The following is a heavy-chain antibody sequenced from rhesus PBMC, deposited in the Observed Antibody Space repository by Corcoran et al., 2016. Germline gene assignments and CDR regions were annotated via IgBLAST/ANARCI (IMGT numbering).Heavy chain of an antibody. J-gene: IGHJ6*01. D-gene: IGHD2-21*01. CDR3: ASYCTGSGCYEYGLDS. CDR1: GGSISDSYY. V-gene: IGHV4S9*01. Sequence: QVQLQESGPGLVKPSETLSLTCAVSGGSISDSYYWNWIRQPPGKGLEWIGNICGNIGGPYSLPSLESRVTISKDTSKNQCFLKLSSVTAADSALYYCASYCTGSGCYEYGLDSWGQGVVVTVSS. CDR2: ICGNIGGP.